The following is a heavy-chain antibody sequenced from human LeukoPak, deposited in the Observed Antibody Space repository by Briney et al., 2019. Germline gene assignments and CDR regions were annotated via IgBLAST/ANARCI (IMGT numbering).Heavy chain of an antibody. J-gene: IGHJ4*02. CDR2: IYYSGST. Sequence: SETLSPTCTVSGGSISSYYWTWIRQPPGKGLEWIGHIYYSGSTNYNPSLKSRVTISVDTSKNQFSLKLSSVTAADTAEYYCARLTEDYYFDYWGQGTLVTVSS. CDR3: ARLTEDYYFDY. CDR1: GGSISSYY. V-gene: IGHV4-59*01. D-gene: IGHD1-14*01.